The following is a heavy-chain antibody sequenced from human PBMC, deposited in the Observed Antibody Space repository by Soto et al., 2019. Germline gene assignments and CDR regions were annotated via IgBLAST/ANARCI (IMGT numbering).Heavy chain of an antibody. V-gene: IGHV4-34*01. Sequence: KTSETLSLTCAVYGGSFSGYYWSWIRQPPGKGLEWIGEINHSGSTNYNPSLKSRVTISVDTSKNQFSLKLSSVTAADTAVYYCARGFKTVLRYFDWLSPYYFDYWGQGTLVTVSS. CDR2: INHSGST. J-gene: IGHJ4*02. CDR1: GGSFSGYY. CDR3: ARGFKTVLRYFDWLSPYYFDY. D-gene: IGHD3-9*01.